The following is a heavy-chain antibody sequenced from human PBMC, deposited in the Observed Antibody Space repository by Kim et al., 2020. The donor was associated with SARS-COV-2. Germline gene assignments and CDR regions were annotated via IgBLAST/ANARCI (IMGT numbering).Heavy chain of an antibody. CDR2: ISYDGSNK. V-gene: IGHV3-30-3*01. D-gene: IGHD6-13*01. CDR3: ARGLAAAGFDAFDI. Sequence: GGSLRLSCAASGFTFSSYAMHWVRQAPGKGLEWVAVISYDGSNKYYADSVKGRFTISRDNFKNTLYLQMNSLRAEETAVSSRARGLAAAGFDAFDIWGQG. CDR1: GFTFSSYA. J-gene: IGHJ3*02.